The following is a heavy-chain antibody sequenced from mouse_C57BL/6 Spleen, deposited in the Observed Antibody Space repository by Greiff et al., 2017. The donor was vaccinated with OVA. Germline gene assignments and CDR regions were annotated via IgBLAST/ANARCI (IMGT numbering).Heavy chain of an antibody. Sequence: EVQRVESGPELVKPGASVKMSCKASGYTFTDYNMHWVKQSHGKSLEWIGYINPNNGGTSYNQKFKGKATLTVNKSSSTAYMELRSLTSEDSAVYYCARWIHYFDYWGQGTTLTVSS. V-gene: IGHV1-22*01. CDR1: GYTFTDYN. CDR3: ARWIHYFDY. CDR2: INPNNGGT. J-gene: IGHJ2*01.